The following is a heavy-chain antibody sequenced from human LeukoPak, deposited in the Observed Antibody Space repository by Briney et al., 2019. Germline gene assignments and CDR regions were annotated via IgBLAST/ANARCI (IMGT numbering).Heavy chain of an antibody. CDR2: IKEDGSEK. D-gene: IGHD5-12*01. J-gene: IGHJ4*02. CDR1: GFTLRTYC. CDR3: AKEGLAFDY. Sequence: PGGSLRLSCVASGFTLRTYCMSWVRQAPGEGVGWVANIKEDGSEKYYLDSVKGRFTISRDNAKNSLYLQMNSLRAEDTAVYSCAKEGLAFDYWGQGTLVTVSS. V-gene: IGHV3-7*05.